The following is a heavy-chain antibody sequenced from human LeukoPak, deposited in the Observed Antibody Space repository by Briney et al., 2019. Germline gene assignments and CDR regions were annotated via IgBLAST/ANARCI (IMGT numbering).Heavy chain of an antibody. Sequence: PSETLSLTCAVSGGSISSYYWSWIRQPPGKGLECIGYFSYSGSTNYYPPLNSGVTISVDTSKTQFSLKLSSVTAADTAVYYCARHGCSSTSCYWYYYGMDVWGQGTTVTVSS. V-gene: IGHV4-59*08. CDR3: ARHGCSSTSCYWYYYGMDV. J-gene: IGHJ6*02. CDR1: GGSISSYY. CDR2: FSYSGST. D-gene: IGHD2-2*01.